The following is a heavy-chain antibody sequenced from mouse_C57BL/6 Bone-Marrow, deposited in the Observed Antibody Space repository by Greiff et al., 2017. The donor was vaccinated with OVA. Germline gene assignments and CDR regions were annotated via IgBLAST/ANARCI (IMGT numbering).Heavy chain of an antibody. CDR1: GFTFSSHG. CDR2: ISSGGSYT. D-gene: IGHD1-1*01. CDR3: ARHTHYYGSSYLWYFDV. Sequence: EAKLVDSGGDLVKPGGSLKLSCAASGFTFSSHGMSWVRQTPDKRLEWVATISSGGSYTYYPDSVKGRFTISRDKAKDTLYLQMSSLKSEDTAMYYGARHTHYYGSSYLWYFDVWGTGTTVTVSS. V-gene: IGHV5-6*02. J-gene: IGHJ1*03.